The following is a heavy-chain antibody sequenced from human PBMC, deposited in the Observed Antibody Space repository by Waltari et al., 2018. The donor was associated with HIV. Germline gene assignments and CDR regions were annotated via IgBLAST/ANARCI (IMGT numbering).Heavy chain of an antibody. D-gene: IGHD3-16*02. CDR1: GGSISSYY. CDR3: ARGLRLGELSLYKYAFDI. J-gene: IGHJ3*02. CDR2: IYTSGST. V-gene: IGHV4-4*07. Sequence: QVQLEESGPGLVKPSETLSLTCTVSGGSISSYYWSWIRLPAGEGLVWLGRIYTSGSTSSNPSRKSRVTLSVDTSMNQFSRKLSSVTAADTAVYYCARGLRLGELSLYKYAFDIWGQGTMVTVSS.